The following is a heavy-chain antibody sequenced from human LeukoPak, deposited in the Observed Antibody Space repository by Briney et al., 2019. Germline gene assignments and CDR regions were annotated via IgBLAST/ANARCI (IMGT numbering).Heavy chain of an antibody. V-gene: IGHV3-53*01. Sequence: GGSLRLSCSASGFTFSSYAMHWVRQAPGKGLEWVSVIYSGGSTYYADSVKGRFTISRDNSKNTLYLQMNSLRAEDTAVYYCARDPGSGYYQWGQGTLVTVSS. CDR3: ARDPGSGYYQ. D-gene: IGHD3-22*01. J-gene: IGHJ4*02. CDR1: GFTFSSYA. CDR2: IYSGGST.